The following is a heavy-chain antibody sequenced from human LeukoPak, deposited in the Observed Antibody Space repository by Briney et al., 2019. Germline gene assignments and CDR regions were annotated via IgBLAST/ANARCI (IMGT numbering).Heavy chain of an antibody. J-gene: IGHJ4*02. Sequence: SETLSLTCAVYGGSFSGYYWSWIRQPPGKGLEWIGEIDHGGSTNYNPSLESRVTISVDTSKNQFSLKLSSVIVADTAVYYCARPLDTDLIFDYWGQGTLVTVSS. CDR2: IDHGGST. V-gene: IGHV4-34*01. CDR3: ARPLDTDLIFDY. CDR1: GGSFSGYY. D-gene: IGHD5-18*01.